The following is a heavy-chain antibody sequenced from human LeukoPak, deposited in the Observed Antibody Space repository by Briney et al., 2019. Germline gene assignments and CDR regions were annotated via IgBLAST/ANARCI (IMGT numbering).Heavy chain of an antibody. CDR1: AGTFSSYA. CDR2: IIPIFGTA. CDR3: ARDAEYCGGDC. Sequence: SVKVSCKASAGTFSSYAISWVRQAPGQGLEWMGGIIPIFGTANYAQKFQGRVTITADKSTSTAYMELSSLRSEDTAVYYCARDAEYCGGDCWGQGTLVTVSS. J-gene: IGHJ4*02. V-gene: IGHV1-69*06. D-gene: IGHD2-21*01.